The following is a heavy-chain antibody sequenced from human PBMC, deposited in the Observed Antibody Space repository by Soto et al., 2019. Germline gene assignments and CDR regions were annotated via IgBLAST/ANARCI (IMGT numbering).Heavy chain of an antibody. CDR3: AREYDSSGYGYDAFEI. Sequence: QVQLVESGGGVVQPGRSLRLSCAASGFIFSTYAMHWVRQAPGKGLEWVTFISYDGRNKYYADSVKDRFTISRDNSKNTLYLLMNSLRTEDTGVYYCAREYDSSGYGYDAFEIWGQGTMVTVSS. J-gene: IGHJ3*02. CDR1: GFIFSTYA. CDR2: ISYDGRNK. D-gene: IGHD3-22*01. V-gene: IGHV3-30*04.